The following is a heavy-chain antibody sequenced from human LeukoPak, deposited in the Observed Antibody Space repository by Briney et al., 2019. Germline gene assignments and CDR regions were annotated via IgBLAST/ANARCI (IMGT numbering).Heavy chain of an antibody. CDR2: ISYDGSNK. CDR3: ANGADSGSCADY. CDR1: GFTFSSYG. Sequence: GGSLRLSCAASGFTFSSYGMHWVRQAPGKGLEWVAVISYDGSNKYYADSVKGRFTISRDNSKNTLYLQMNSLRAEDTAVYYCANGADSGSCADYWGQGTLVTVCS. V-gene: IGHV3-30*18. D-gene: IGHD1-26*01. J-gene: IGHJ4*02.